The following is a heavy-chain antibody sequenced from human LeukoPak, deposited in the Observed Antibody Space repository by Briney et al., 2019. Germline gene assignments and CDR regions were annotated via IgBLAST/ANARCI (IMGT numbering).Heavy chain of an antibody. CDR1: GFTFSNYG. CDR3: ARGTVGYCSGGSCQGWFDP. V-gene: IGHV4-34*01. Sequence: PGGSLRLSCAASGFTFSNYGLSWVRQAPGKGLEWIGEINLRGSTTYNPSLKSRVTISLDESKNQFSLKLNSVTAADTAVYYCARGTVGYCSGGSCQGWFDPWGQGTLVTVSS. D-gene: IGHD2-15*01. J-gene: IGHJ5*02. CDR2: INLRGST.